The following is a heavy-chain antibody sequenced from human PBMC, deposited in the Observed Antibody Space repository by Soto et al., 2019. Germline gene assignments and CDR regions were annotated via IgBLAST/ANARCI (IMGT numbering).Heavy chain of an antibody. V-gene: IGHV3-23*01. J-gene: IGHJ5*02. CDR3: ASNPRLWGGWFAP. Sequence: EVQLLESGGGLVQPGGSLRLSCAASGFTFSSFAMNWVRQAPGKGLEWVSGISGNAGSTYYADSVRGRFTISRDNSKNTLYLQMNSLRAEDTALYYCASNPRLWGGWFAPWGQGTLVTVSS. CDR1: GFTFSSFA. D-gene: IGHD3-10*01. CDR2: ISGNAGST.